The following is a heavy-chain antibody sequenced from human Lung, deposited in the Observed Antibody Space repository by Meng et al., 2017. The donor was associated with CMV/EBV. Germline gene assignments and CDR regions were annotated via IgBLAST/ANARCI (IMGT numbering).Heavy chain of an antibody. CDR2: AYYGGST. V-gene: IGHV4-39*07. J-gene: IGHJ4*02. Sequence: SEILSLTCTVSGGSVSSGSFYWGWIRHPPGKELEWIGNAYYGGSTYYNPSLSGRVSISVDTSKDQFSLKLNSVTAADTAVYYCARGVHGRYCPGTCYPVDYWGQGTLVTVSS. CDR1: GGSVSSGSFY. D-gene: IGHD2-8*02. CDR3: ARGVHGRYCPGTCYPVDY.